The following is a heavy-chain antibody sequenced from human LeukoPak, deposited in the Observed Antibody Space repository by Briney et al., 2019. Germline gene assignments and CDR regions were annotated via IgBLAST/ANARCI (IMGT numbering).Heavy chain of an antibody. CDR1: KFTFNNYA. D-gene: IGHD3-22*01. Sequence: PGGSLRLSCAASKFTFNNYAMHWVRQAPGKGLEWVSIISSDGSNKYYADSVKGRFAISRDDSKNTLYLQMNSLRAEDTAVYYCAKVGGGYYDSSGYYLTPYDYWGQGTLVTVSS. CDR2: ISSDGSNK. J-gene: IGHJ4*02. CDR3: AKVGGGYYDSSGYYLTPYDY. V-gene: IGHV3-30*09.